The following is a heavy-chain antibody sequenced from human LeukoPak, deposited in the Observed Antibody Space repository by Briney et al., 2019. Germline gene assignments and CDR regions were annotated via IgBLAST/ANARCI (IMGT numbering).Heavy chain of an antibody. CDR1: GFTFSSYS. V-gene: IGHV3-21*01. J-gene: IGHJ4*02. Sequence: GGSLSLSCAASGFTFSSYSMNWVRQAPGKGLEWVSSISSSSSYIYYADSVKGRFTISRDNAKNSLYLQMNSLRAEDTAVYYCARAISYGRPYFDYWGQGTLVTVSS. CDR3: ARAISYGRPYFDY. CDR2: ISSSSSYI. D-gene: IGHD5-18*01.